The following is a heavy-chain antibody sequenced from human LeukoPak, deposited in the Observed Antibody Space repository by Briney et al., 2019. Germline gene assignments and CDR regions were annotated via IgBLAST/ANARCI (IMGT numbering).Heavy chain of an antibody. V-gene: IGHV4-31*03. CDR2: IYYRGRT. Sequence: KSSEPLSLICTVSGGSISSGGYYWRWVRQHRGKGLEWLGYIYYRGRTYYHPSLKSRVTKSVDTSKSQYSLKLESVTAADTAVYHCARYYDFRSGSSTGGYWGQGTLVTDSS. J-gene: IGHJ4*02. D-gene: IGHD3-3*01. CDR1: GGSISSGGYY. CDR3: ARYYDFRSGSSTGGY.